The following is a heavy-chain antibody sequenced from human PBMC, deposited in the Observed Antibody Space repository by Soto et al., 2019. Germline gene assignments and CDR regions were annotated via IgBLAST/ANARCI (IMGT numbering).Heavy chain of an antibody. J-gene: IGHJ4*02. CDR1: GFTFSHAW. V-gene: IGHV3-15*07. CDR3: ARDPWAADY. D-gene: IGHD3-16*01. CDR2: FKSRGDGGTT. Sequence: GGSLRLSCAACGFTFSHAWMNGVRQAPGRGLEWVARFKSRGDGGTTDYADSVRGRFTISRDNSKNTVNLQMNSLRAEDTAVYYCARDPWAADYWGQGTLVTVSS.